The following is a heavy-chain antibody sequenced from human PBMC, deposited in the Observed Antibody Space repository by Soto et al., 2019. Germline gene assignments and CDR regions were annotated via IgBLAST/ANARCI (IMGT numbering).Heavy chain of an antibody. CDR2: ISYDGSNK. CDR1: GLTFRNYG. J-gene: IGHJ4*02. CDR3: VSLRQDGRGWYYFDN. Sequence: QVQLVESGGGVVQPGRSLRLSCAASGLTFRNYGMHLVRQAPGKGLEWVAVISYDGSNKYYADSVKGRFTISRDNSKNTLYLQQTSLRVEDMSVYYCVSLRQDGRGWYYFDNWGQGTLVTVSS. D-gene: IGHD6-19*01. V-gene: IGHV3-30*03.